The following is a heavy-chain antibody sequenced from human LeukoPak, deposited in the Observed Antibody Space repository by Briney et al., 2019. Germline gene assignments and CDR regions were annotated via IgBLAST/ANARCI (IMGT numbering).Heavy chain of an antibody. CDR3: APRVVGSAPFDY. V-gene: IGHV3-30*03. Sequence: GGSLRLSCAASGFTFSSYGMHWVRQAPGKGLEWVAVISYDGSNKYYADSVKGRFTISRDNSKNTLYLQMNNLRAEDTAVYYCAPRVVGSAPFDYWGQGTLVTVSS. CDR2: ISYDGSNK. D-gene: IGHD2-15*01. CDR1: GFTFSSYG. J-gene: IGHJ4*02.